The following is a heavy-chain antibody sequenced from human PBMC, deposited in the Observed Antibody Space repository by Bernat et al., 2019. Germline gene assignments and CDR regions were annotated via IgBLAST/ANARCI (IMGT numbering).Heavy chain of an antibody. V-gene: IGHV1-3*01. CDR2: INAGNGNT. D-gene: IGHD5-24*01. CDR1: GYTFTSYA. Sequence: QVQLVQSGAEVKKPGASVKVSCKASGYTFTSYAMHWVRQAPGQRLEWMGWINAGNGNTKYSQKFQGRVTITRDTSASTAYMELSSLRSEDTAVYYCATEMATIGGFDYWGQGTLVTVYS. J-gene: IGHJ4*02. CDR3: ATEMATIGGFDY.